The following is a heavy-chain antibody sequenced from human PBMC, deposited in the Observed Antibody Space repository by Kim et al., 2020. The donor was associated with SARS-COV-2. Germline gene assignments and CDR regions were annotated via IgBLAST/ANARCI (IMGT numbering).Heavy chain of an antibody. Sequence: SETLSLTCAVSGGSISSSNWWSWVRQPPGTGLEWVGEIYHSGSTNYNPSLKSRVTISVDKSKNQFSLKLSSVTAADTAVYYCARSGYSYGLDYWGQGTLVTVSS. D-gene: IGHD5-18*01. CDR1: GGSISSSNW. CDR2: IYHSGST. CDR3: ARSGYSYGLDY. V-gene: IGHV4-4*02. J-gene: IGHJ4*02.